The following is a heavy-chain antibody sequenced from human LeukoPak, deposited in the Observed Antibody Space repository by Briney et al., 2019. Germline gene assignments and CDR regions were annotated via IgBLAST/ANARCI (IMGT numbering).Heavy chain of an antibody. CDR3: ARDRGQYCSGGSCLDP. V-gene: IGHV4-59*12. Sequence: SETLSLTCTVSGGSISSYYWSWIRQPPGKGLEWIGYIYYSGSTNYNPSLKSRVTISVDTSKNQFSLKLSSVTAADTAVYYCARDRGQYCSGGSCLDPWGQGTLVTVSS. CDR2: IYYSGST. D-gene: IGHD2-15*01. J-gene: IGHJ5*02. CDR1: GGSISSYY.